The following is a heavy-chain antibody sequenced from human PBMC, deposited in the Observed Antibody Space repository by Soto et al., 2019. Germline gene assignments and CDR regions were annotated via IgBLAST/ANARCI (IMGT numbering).Heavy chain of an antibody. CDR1: GGSISSYY. D-gene: IGHD3-3*01. Sequence: SETLSLTCTVSGGSISSYYWSWIRQPPGKGLEWIGYIYYSGSTNYNPSLKSRVTISVDTSKNQFSLKLSSVTAADTAVYYCARQAYDFWSGYPNAYCFDYWGQGTLVTVSS. CDR3: ARQAYDFWSGYPNAYCFDY. CDR2: IYYSGST. J-gene: IGHJ4*02. V-gene: IGHV4-59*08.